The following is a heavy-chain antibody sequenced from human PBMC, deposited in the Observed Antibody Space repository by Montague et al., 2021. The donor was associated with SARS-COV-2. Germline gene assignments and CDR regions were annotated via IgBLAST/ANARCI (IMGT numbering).Heavy chain of an antibody. CDR2: IYYSGGT. V-gene: IGHV4-59*01. D-gene: IGHD1-26*01. Sequence: SETLSLTCNVSGGSISSYFWNWIRQPPGKGLEWIGYIYYSGGTNYNPSLKSRATISLDTSKNQFSLKLSSVTAADTAVCYCARGTIVGTSFDYWGQGTLVTVSS. J-gene: IGHJ4*02. CDR3: ARGTIVGTSFDY. CDR1: GGSISSYF.